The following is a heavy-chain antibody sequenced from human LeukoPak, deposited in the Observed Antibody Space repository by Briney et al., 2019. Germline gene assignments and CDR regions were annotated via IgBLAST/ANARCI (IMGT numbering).Heavy chain of an antibody. CDR3: ARYSSSSGLWVVYYFDD. CDR2: IYHSGST. V-gene: IGHV4-38-2*02. Sequence: SETLSLTCTVSGYSISSGYYWGWIRQPPGKGLEWIGSIYHSGSTYYNPSLKSRVTISVDTSKNQFSLKLSSVTAADTAVYYCARYSSSSGLWVVYYFDDWGQGTLVTVSS. CDR1: GYSISSGYY. D-gene: IGHD6-6*01. J-gene: IGHJ4*02.